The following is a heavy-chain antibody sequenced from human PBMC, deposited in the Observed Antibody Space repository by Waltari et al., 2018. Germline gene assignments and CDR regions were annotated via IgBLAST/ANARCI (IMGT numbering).Heavy chain of an antibody. V-gene: IGHV1-69*01. CDR1: GGTFSNYA. Sequence: QVQLVQSGAEVKKPGSSVKVSCKASGGTFSNYAITWVRQAPGQGLEWMGGIIPGCRSEDDAQDLLDRVTITADESTSTAYMELMGLTSDDTAVYYCARPRTTVGTGLWNDGLQIWGQGTLVTVSS. CDR3: ARPRTTVGTGLWNDGLQI. CDR2: IIPGCRSE. D-gene: IGHD1-1*01. J-gene: IGHJ3*02.